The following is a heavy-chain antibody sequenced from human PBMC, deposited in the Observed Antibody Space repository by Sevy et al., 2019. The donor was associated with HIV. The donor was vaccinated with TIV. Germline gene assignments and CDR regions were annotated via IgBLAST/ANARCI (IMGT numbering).Heavy chain of an antibody. D-gene: IGHD6-13*01. CDR1: GFTFSSSA. CDR2: ISSSSTYI. CDR3: ARSLAAAENWFDP. J-gene: IGHJ5*02. V-gene: IGHV3-21*01. Sequence: GGSLRLSCAASGFTFSSSAMNWVRQAPGKGPEWVSSISSSSTYIYYADSVKGRFTISRDNADNSVFLQMNRLRVEDTAVYYCARSLAAAENWFDPWGQGTLVTVSS.